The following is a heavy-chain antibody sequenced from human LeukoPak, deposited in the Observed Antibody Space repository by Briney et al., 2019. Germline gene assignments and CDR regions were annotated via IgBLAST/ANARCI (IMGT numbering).Heavy chain of an antibody. CDR1: GFTFSSYA. D-gene: IGHD3-22*01. Sequence: EGSLRLSCAASGFTFSSYAMSWVRQAPGKGLEWVSAISGSGGSTYYADSVKGRFTISRDNSKNTLYLQMNSLRAEDTAVYYCAPDIGDFGYYDSSGYLIDYWGQGTLVTVSS. J-gene: IGHJ4*02. V-gene: IGHV3-23*01. CDR2: ISGSGGST. CDR3: APDIGDFGYYDSSGYLIDY.